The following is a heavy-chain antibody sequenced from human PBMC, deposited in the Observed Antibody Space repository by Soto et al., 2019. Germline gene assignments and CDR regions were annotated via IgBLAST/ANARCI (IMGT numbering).Heavy chain of an antibody. CDR2: INAGNGNT. CDR3: ARDWSGYDNFDY. Sequence: GASVKVSCKASGYTFTSYAMHWVRQAPGQRLEWMGWINAGNGNTKYSQKFQGRVTITRDTSASTAYMELSSLRSEDTAVYYCARDWSGYDNFDYWGQGTLVTVSS. D-gene: IGHD5-12*01. V-gene: IGHV1-3*01. J-gene: IGHJ4*02. CDR1: GYTFTSYA.